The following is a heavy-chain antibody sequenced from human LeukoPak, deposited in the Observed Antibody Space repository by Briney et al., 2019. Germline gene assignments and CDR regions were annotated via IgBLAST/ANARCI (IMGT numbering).Heavy chain of an antibody. V-gene: IGHV4-34*01. CDR1: GGSFSVYY. CDR2: INHSGST. CDR3: ARIDSSGYYPRDY. J-gene: IGHJ4*02. D-gene: IGHD3-22*01. Sequence: PETLSLTCAVYGGSFSVYYWSWIRQPPGKGLEWIGEINHSGSTNYNPSLKSRVTISVDTSKNQFSLKLSSVTAADTAVYYCARIDSSGYYPRDYWGQGTLVTVSS.